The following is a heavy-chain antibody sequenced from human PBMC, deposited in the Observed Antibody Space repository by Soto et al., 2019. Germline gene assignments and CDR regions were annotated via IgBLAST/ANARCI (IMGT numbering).Heavy chain of an antibody. J-gene: IGHJ4*02. CDR2: IYYSGST. D-gene: IGHD5-18*01. V-gene: IGHV4-39*01. CDR1: GGSISSSSYY. Sequence: PSETLSLTCTVSGGSISSSSYYWGWIRQPPGKGLEWIGSIYYSGSTYYNPSLKSRVTISVDTSKDQFSLKLSSVTAADTAVYYCARRADLGTAMVRNLDYWGQGTLVTVSS. CDR3: ARRADLGTAMVRNLDY.